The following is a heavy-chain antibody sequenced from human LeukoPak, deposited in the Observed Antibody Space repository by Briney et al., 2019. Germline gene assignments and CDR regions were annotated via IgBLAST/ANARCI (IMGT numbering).Heavy chain of an antibody. CDR3: AKDSSAGGSYLGSY. V-gene: IGHV3-21*01. D-gene: IGHD1-26*01. CDR1: GFTFSSYS. CDR2: ISSSSSYI. J-gene: IGHJ4*02. Sequence: SGGSLRLSCAASGFTFSSYSMNWVRQAPGKGLEWVSSISSSSSYIYYADSVKGRFTISRDNAKNSLYLQMNSLRAEDTAVYYCAKDSSAGGSYLGSYWGQGTLVTVSS.